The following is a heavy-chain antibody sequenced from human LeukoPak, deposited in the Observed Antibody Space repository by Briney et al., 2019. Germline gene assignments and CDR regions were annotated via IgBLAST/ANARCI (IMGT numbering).Heavy chain of an antibody. CDR3: AKRPVAGSHFDY. V-gene: IGHV3-23*01. D-gene: IGHD6-19*01. J-gene: IGHJ4*02. Sequence: GGSLRLSCAASGFTFSSYAMSWVRQAPGKGLEWVSAISGSGGSTYYSDSVKGRFTISGDNSKNTLYLQMNSLRAEDTAVYYCAKRPVAGSHFDYWGQGTLVTVSS. CDR2: ISGSGGST. CDR1: GFTFSSYA.